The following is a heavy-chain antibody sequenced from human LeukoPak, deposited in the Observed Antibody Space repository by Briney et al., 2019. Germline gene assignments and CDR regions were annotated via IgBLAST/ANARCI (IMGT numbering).Heavy chain of an antibody. V-gene: IGHV1-46*01. J-gene: IGHJ5*02. D-gene: IGHD2-8*01. CDR2: ISPRGDTP. CDR3: ARKWSSRDWFDP. Sequence: ASVKVSCKASGYIFTTYSIHWVRQAPGQGLEWIGMISPRGDTPAYAQKFQGRVTMTSDTSTTTIYMELSSLKSEDTGLYYCARKWSSRDWFDPWGQGTLVTVSS. CDR1: GYIFTTYS.